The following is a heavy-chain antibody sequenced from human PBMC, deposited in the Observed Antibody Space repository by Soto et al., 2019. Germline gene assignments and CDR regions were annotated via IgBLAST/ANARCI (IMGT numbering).Heavy chain of an antibody. V-gene: IGHV4-4*02. CDR2: IYHSGST. D-gene: IGHD3-22*01. CDR3: ARARAYYYDSSGYEYSFDY. Sequence: SDTLSLTCAVSGGPISSSNWWSWVRQPPGKGLEWIGEIYHSGSTNYNPSLKSRVTISVDKSKNQFSLKLSSVTAADTAVYYCARARAYYYDSSGYEYSFDYWGQGTPVTVPS. J-gene: IGHJ4*02. CDR1: GGPISSSNW.